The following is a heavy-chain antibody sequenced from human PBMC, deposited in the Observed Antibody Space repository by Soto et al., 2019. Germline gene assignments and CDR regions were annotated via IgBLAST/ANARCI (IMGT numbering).Heavy chain of an antibody. Sequence: GRSLRLSCTASGFTLGDYAMSWFRQPPGKGLEWVGFIRSKAYGGTTEYAASVKGRFTISRDYSKSIAYLQMNSLKSEDTAVYYCTREVSETYYDFWSGYYDYYYYYYMAVWAKGSTVTVSS. CDR2: IRSKAYGGTT. D-gene: IGHD3-3*01. CDR1: GFTLGDYA. J-gene: IGHJ6*03. CDR3: TREVSETYYDFWSGYYDYYYYYYMAV. V-gene: IGHV3-49*03.